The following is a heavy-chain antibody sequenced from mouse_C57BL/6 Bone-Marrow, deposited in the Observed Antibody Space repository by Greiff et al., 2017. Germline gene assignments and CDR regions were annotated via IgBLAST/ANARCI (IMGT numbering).Heavy chain of an antibody. CDR2: IDPSDSET. CDR3: ARGSKAWFAY. CDR1: GYTFTSYW. V-gene: IGHV1-52*01. J-gene: IGHJ3*01. Sequence: QVHVKQPGAELVRPGSSVKLSCKASGYTFTSYWMHWVKQRPIQGLEWIGNIDPSDSETHYNQKFKDKATLTVDKSSSTAYMQLSSLTSEDSAVYYCARGSKAWFAYWGQGTLVTVSA. D-gene: IGHD2-5*01.